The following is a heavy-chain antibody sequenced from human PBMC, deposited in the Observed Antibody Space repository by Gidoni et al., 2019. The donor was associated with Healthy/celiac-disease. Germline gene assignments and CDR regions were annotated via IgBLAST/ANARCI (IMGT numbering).Heavy chain of an antibody. CDR2: MSGSGGST. V-gene: IGHV3-23*01. D-gene: IGHD3-10*01. J-gene: IGHJ4*02. CDR3: AKSWWFGEGGYFDY. CDR1: GFTFSSYA. Sequence: EVQLLESGGGLVQPGGSLRLSCAASGFTFSSYAMSWVRQAPGKGLEGVSAMSGSGGSTYYADSVKGRFTISRDNSKNTLYLQMNSLRAEDTAVYYCAKSWWFGEGGYFDYWGQGTLVTVSS.